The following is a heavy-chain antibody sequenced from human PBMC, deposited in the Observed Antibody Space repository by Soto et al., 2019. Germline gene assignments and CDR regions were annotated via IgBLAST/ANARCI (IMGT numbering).Heavy chain of an antibody. D-gene: IGHD6-19*01. CDR2: INAGNGNT. CDR1: GYTFTSYA. CDR3: ARNPASSGSGYFQH. J-gene: IGHJ1*01. Sequence: GASVKVSCKASGYTFTSYAMHWVRQAPGQRLEWMGWINAGNGNTKYSQKFQGRVTITRDTSASTAYMELSSLRSEDTAVYYCARNPASSGSGYFQHWGQGTPVTVSS. V-gene: IGHV1-3*01.